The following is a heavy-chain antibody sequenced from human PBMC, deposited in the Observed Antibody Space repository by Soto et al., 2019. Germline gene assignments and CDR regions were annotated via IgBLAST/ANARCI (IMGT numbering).Heavy chain of an antibody. D-gene: IGHD3-22*01. CDR3: ASSDSSGYKSQYYYYGMGV. CDR2: INPNSGGT. J-gene: IGHJ6*02. CDR1: GYTFTGYY. V-gene: IGHV1-2*02. Sequence: GASVKVSCKASGYTFTGYYMHWVRQAPGQGLEWMGWINPNSGGTNYAQKFQGRVTMTRDTSISTAYMELSRLRSDDTAVYYCASSDSSGYKSQYYYYGMGVWGQGTTVTVSS.